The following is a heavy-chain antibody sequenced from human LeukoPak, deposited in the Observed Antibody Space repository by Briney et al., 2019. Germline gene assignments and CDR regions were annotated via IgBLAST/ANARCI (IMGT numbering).Heavy chain of an antibody. CDR1: GFTFSDYY. CDR2: ISTTGSDT. J-gene: IGHJ6*02. V-gene: IGHV3-11*06. CDR3: ARGHFGLDV. Sequence: PGGSLSLSCAASGFTFSDYYMTWIRQAPGNGLEWVSAISTTGSDTKYADSVKGRFTVSRDNAKNSLYLQMYSLRVEDTAVYSCARGHFGLDVWGQGTTVTVS.